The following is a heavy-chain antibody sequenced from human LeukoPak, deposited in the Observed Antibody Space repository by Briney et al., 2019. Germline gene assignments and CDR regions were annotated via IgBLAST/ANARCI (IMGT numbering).Heavy chain of an antibody. D-gene: IGHD4-17*01. CDR1: GFTFSSYA. J-gene: IGHJ4*02. Sequence: GRSLRLSCAASGFTFSSYAMHWVRQAPGKGLEWVAVISYDGSNKYYADSVKGRFTISRDNSKNTLYLQMNSLRAEDTAVYYCAKDGAYGDYDGHFDYWGQGTLVTVSS. V-gene: IGHV3-30*04. CDR2: ISYDGSNK. CDR3: AKDGAYGDYDGHFDY.